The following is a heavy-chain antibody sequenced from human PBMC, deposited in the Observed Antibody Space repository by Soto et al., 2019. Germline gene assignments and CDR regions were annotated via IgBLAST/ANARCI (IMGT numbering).Heavy chain of an antibody. CDR1: GFIFSSFG. CDR2: IWYDGSNT. CDR3: VRDLLGSGGHFDY. V-gene: IGHV3-33*01. J-gene: IGHJ4*02. Sequence: GGSLRLSCAASGFIFSSFGMHWVRQAPGKGLEWVAHIWYDGSNTYYADSVKGRFTISRDNSRNTVYLQMNSLRAEDAAVYHCVRDLLGSGGHFDYWGQGTLVTVS. D-gene: IGHD7-27*01.